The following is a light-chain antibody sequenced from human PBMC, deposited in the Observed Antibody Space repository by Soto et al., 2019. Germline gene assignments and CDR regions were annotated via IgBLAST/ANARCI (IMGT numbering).Light chain of an antibody. V-gene: IGKV4-1*01. CDR2: WAS. Sequence: DIVMTQSPDSLTVSLGERATINCKSSQSVLYSSNNNNYLAWYQQKPGQPPKLLIYWASTRESGVPDRFSGGGSGTDFTLTISSLQAEDGAVYYCQQYYSTPLTFGQGTKLEIK. CDR3: QQYYSTPLT. CDR1: QSVLYSSNNNNY. J-gene: IGKJ2*01.